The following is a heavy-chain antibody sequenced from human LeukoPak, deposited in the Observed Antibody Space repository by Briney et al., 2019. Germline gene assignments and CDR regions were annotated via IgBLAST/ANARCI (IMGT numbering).Heavy chain of an antibody. CDR1: GYTFNGYY. J-gene: IGHJ4*02. CDR3: ARAREQRFDS. V-gene: IGHV1-2*02. CDR2: INPNSGGT. Sequence: ASVKVSCKASGYTFNGYYIHWVRQAPGQGLEWMGWINPNSGGTDYAQKLQGRVTMTRDTSISTAYMEVSRLRSDDTALYYCARAREQRFDSWGQGTLVTVSS. D-gene: IGHD1/OR15-1a*01.